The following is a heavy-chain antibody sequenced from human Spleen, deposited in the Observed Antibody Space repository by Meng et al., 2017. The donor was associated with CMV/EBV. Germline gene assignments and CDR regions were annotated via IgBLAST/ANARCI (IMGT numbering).Heavy chain of an antibody. J-gene: IGHJ6*02. Sequence: GESLKISCPVYGFTFGDYAMSWVRQAPGKGLEWVAFIRSEAYGGTTEYAASVKGRFTISRDDSKSIAYLQMNSLKTEDTAVYYCAREMAHWYYYAMDVWGQGTTVTVSS. D-gene: IGHD1-1*01. V-gene: IGHV3-49*04. CDR3: AREMAHWYYYAMDV. CDR1: GFTFGDYA. CDR2: IRSEAYGGTT.